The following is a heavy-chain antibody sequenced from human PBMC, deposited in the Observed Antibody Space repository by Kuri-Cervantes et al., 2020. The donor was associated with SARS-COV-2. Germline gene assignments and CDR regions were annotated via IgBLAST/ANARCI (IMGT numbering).Heavy chain of an antibody. CDR2: IRSKANSYAT. J-gene: IGHJ4*02. CDR1: GFTFSGSA. D-gene: IGHD4-11*01. CDR3: TSLSTVAPFDY. V-gene: IGHV3-73*01. Sequence: GESLKISCAASGFTFSGSAMHWVRQASGKGLEWVGRIRSKANSYATAYAASVKGRFTITRDDSKTTAYLQMNSLKTEDTAVYYCTSLSTVAPFDYWGQGTLVTVSS.